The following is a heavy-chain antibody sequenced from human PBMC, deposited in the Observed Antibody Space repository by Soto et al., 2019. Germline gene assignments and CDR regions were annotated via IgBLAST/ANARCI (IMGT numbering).Heavy chain of an antibody. J-gene: IGHJ5*02. Sequence: EVQLVESGGGLVQPGRSLRLSCAASGFTFDDYAMHWVRQAPGKGLEWVSGISWNSGSIGYADSVKGRFTISRDNAKNSRYLQMNSLRAEDTALYYCAKGRYYGSGSYLGWFDPWGQGTLVTVSS. D-gene: IGHD3-10*01. CDR3: AKGRYYGSGSYLGWFDP. V-gene: IGHV3-9*01. CDR2: ISWNSGSI. CDR1: GFTFDDYA.